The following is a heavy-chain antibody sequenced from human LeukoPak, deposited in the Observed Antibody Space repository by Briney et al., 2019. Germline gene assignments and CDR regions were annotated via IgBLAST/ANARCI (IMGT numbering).Heavy chain of an antibody. CDR3: ARDRTYYYDSSGYYPDY. V-gene: IGHV1-18*01. CDR1: GYTCTSYG. D-gene: IGHD3-22*01. J-gene: IGHJ4*02. CDR2: ISAYNGNT. Sequence: GASVKVSCKASGYTCTSYGISWVRQAPGQGLEWMGWISAYNGNTNYAQKLQGRVTMTTDTSTSTAYMELRSLRSDDTAVYYCARDRTYYYDSSGYYPDYWGQGTLVTVSS.